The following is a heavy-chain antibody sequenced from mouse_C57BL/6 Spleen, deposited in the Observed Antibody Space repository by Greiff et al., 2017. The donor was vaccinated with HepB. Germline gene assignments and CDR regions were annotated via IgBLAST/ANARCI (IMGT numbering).Heavy chain of an antibody. Sequence: VMLVESGPGLVAPSQRLSITCTVSGFSLTSYGVHWVRQPPGKGLEWLVVIWSDGSTTYNSALKSRLSISKDNSKSQVFLKMNSLQTDDTAMYYCARHSIVTTDYYAMDYWGQGTSVTVSS. CDR2: IWSDGST. J-gene: IGHJ4*01. CDR1: GFSLTSYG. V-gene: IGHV2-6-1*01. CDR3: ARHSIVTTDYYAMDY. D-gene: IGHD2-5*01.